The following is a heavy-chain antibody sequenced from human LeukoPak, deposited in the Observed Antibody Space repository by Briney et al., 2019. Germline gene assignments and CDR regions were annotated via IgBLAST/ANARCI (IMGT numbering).Heavy chain of an antibody. D-gene: IGHD4/OR15-4a*01. V-gene: IGHV3-30-3*01. J-gene: IGHJ3*02. CDR1: GFTFSSYA. Sequence: SGGSLRLSCAASGFTFSSYAMHRVRQAPGKGLEWVAVISYDGSNKYYADSVKGRFTISRDNSKNTLYLQMNSLRAEDTAVYYCAKDKGLSAFDIWGQRTMVTVSS. CDR3: AKDKGLSAFDI. CDR2: ISYDGSNK.